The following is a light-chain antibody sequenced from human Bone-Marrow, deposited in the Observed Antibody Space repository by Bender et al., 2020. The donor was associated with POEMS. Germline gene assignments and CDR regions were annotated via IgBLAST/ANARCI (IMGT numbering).Light chain of an antibody. CDR3: CSSAGDPSPM. CDR1: TSDVGRYNY. V-gene: IGLV2-11*01. CDR2: DSH. J-gene: IGLJ3*02. Sequence: QSALTQPRSVSGSPGQSVTISCTGTTSDVGRYNYVSWFQQYPGTAPKLIIFDSHQRPAGLHHFSCASYASTAALPTFSVQAQDEAAYYCCSSAGDPSPMFGGGTKLTVL.